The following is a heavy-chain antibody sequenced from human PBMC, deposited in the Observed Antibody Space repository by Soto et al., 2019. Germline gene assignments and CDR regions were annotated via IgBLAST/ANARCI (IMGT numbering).Heavy chain of an antibody. CDR3: ARRNYYYYYGMDV. Sequence: QVQLQESGPGLVKPSQTLSLTCTVSGGSISSGGYYWSWIRQHPGKGLEWIVYSYYSGSTYYNPSLKSRVIISVDTSKNQFSLKLSSVTAADTAVYYCARRNYYYYYGMDVWGQGTTVTVSS. J-gene: IGHJ6*02. CDR2: SYYSGST. V-gene: IGHV4-31*03. CDR1: GGSISSGGYY.